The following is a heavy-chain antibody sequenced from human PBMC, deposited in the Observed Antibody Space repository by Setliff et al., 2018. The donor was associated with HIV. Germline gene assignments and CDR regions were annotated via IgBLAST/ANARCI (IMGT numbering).Heavy chain of an antibody. Sequence: KASEPLSPPCTVPVGSISSYYWSWIRQPAGKGLEWIGRIYTSGSTNYNPSLKSRVTMSVDTSKNQFSLKLSSVTAADTAVYYCARDTTPGIGQAANWFDPWGQGTLVTVST. CDR3: ARDTTPGIGQAANWFDP. J-gene: IGHJ5*02. CDR1: VGSISSYY. CDR2: IYTSGST. V-gene: IGHV4-4*07. D-gene: IGHD1-1*01.